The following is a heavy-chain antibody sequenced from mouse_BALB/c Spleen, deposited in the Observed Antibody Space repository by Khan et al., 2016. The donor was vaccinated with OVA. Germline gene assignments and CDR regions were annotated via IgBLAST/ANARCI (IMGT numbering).Heavy chain of an antibody. CDR1: GFSITSDYA. D-gene: IGHD1-1*01. CDR2: ISYSGNT. J-gene: IGHJ2*01. CDR3: ARVYGGDFDY. Sequence: EVQLQESGPGLVKPSQSLSLTCTVTGFSITSDYAWNWIRQFPGNKLEWMGYISYSGNTKYNPSLKSRISITRDTSKNKFFLQLNSVTIADTATYYCARVYGGDFDYWGQGTTLTVSS. V-gene: IGHV3-2*02.